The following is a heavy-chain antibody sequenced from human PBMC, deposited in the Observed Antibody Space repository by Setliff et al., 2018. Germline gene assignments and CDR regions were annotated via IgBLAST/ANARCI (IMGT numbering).Heavy chain of an antibody. CDR1: GGSISTYY. CDR3: VREGYSEYFQD. Sequence: SETLSLTCTVSGGSISTYYWSWIRQPPGKGLEYIGYVYYSGTANYSPSLKSRVIISVDTSKNQFSLNLRSVTAADTAVYYCVREGYSEYFQDWGRGTLVTV. J-gene: IGHJ1*01. CDR2: VYYSGTA. D-gene: IGHD1-1*01. V-gene: IGHV4-59*01.